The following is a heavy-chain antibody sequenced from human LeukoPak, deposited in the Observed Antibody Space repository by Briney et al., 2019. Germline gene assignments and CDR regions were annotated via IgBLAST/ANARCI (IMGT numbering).Heavy chain of an antibody. CDR1: GFTFDDYG. CDR3: ARVRAATDYDYVWGSYRSFDY. J-gene: IGHJ4*02. CDR2: INCNGGST. Sequence: GGSLRLSCAASGFTFDDYGMSWVRQAPGKGLEWVSGINCNGGSTGYADSVKGRFTISRDNAKNSLYLQMNSLRAEDTALYYCARVRAATDYDYVWGSYRSFDYWGQGTLVTVSS. V-gene: IGHV3-20*04. D-gene: IGHD3-16*02.